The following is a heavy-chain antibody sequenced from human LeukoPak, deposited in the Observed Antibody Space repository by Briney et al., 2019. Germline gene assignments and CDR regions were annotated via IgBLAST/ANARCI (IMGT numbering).Heavy chain of an antibody. J-gene: IGHJ4*02. CDR2: ITGSGGNT. CDR1: GFTFSSYA. CDR3: AKDTSTRWYSSTPLPGDY. V-gene: IGHV3-23*01. D-gene: IGHD6-13*01. Sequence: GGSLRLSCAASGFTFSSYAMSWVRQAPGKGLEWVSGITGSGGNTYYADSVKGRFTISRDNSKNALYLQMSSLRAEDTAIYYCAKDTSTRWYSSTPLPGDYWGQGTLVTVSS.